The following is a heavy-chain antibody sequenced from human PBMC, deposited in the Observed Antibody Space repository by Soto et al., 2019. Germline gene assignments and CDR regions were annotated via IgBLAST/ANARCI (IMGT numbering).Heavy chain of an antibody. D-gene: IGHD3-16*01. Sequence: PGESLKISCQGSGYSFTNYWITWVRQKPGKGLEWMGRIDPTDSYTNYSPSFQGHVTISADTSISTAYLQWSSLKASDTAMYYCARRGSGYDNVWGDVYYYYVMDVWGQGTTVTSP. CDR2: IDPTDSYT. CDR3: ARRGSGYDNVWGDVYYYYVMDV. V-gene: IGHV5-10-1*01. J-gene: IGHJ6*02. CDR1: GYSFTNYW.